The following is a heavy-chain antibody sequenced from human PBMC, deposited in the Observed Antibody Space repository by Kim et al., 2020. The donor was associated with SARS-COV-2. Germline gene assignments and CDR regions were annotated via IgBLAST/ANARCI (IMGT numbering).Heavy chain of an antibody. V-gene: IGHV3-23*01. CDR3: AKDSMGIAAAGTGGYGMDV. Sequence: GGSLRLSCAASGFTVSSYAMSWVRQAPGKGLEWVSAISGSGGSTYYADSVKGRFTISRDNSKNTLYLQMNSLRAEDTAVYYCAKDSMGIAAAGTGGYGMDVWGRGTTVTVSS. CDR1: GFTVSSYA. CDR2: ISGSGGST. J-gene: IGHJ6*02. D-gene: IGHD6-13*01.